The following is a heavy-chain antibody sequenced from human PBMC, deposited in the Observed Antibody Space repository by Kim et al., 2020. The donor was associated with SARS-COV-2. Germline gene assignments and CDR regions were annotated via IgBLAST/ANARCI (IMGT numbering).Heavy chain of an antibody. Sequence: GGSLRLSCAASGFTISTYGMHWVRQAPGKGLEWVAVISYDGSNKFYADSVKGRFTISRDNSKNTLHLQMNSLRAEDTAVYYCAIPRMTTMTPDFDCWGQGTLVTVSS. CDR2: ISYDGSNK. D-gene: IGHD4-17*01. CDR3: AIPRMTTMTPDFDC. V-gene: IGHV3-30*03. J-gene: IGHJ4*02. CDR1: GFTISTYG.